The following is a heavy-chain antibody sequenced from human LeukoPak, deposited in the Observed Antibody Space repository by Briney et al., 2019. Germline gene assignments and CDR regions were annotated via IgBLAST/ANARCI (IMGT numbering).Heavy chain of an antibody. J-gene: IGHJ4*02. CDR2: IYTGGST. CDR1: GGSISSGNYY. Sequence: SETLSLTCTVSGGSISSGNYYWSWIRQPAGKGLEWIGHIYTGGSTNYNPSLKSRVTISVDTSKNQFSLNPSSMTAADTAVYYCARDSLYNFWSGYYHTTYYFDYWGQGTLVTVSS. CDR3: ARDSLYNFWSGYYHTTYYFDY. V-gene: IGHV4-61*09. D-gene: IGHD3-3*01.